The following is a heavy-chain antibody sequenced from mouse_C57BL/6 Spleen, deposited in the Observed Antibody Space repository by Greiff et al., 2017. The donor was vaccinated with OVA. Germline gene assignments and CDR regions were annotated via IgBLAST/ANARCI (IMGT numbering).Heavy chain of an antibody. CDR3: ARGEDYYGSYYYAVDY. CDR1: GYTFTSYW. J-gene: IGHJ4*01. Sequence: QVQLQQPGAELVRPGSSVKLSCKASGYTFTSYWMDWVKQRPGQGLEWIGNIYPSDSETHYNQKFKDKATLTVDKSSSTAYIQLSSLTSEYSAVYYCARGEDYYGSYYYAVDYWGQGTSVTVSS. CDR2: IYPSDSET. D-gene: IGHD1-1*01. V-gene: IGHV1-61*01.